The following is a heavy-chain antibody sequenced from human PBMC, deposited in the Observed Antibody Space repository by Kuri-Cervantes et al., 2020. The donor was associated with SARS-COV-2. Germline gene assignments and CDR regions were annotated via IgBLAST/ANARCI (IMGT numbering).Heavy chain of an antibody. CDR1: GGSISTYY. V-gene: IGHV4-59*01. CDR2: IYYSGST. Sequence: GSLRLSFTVSGGSISTYYWSWIRQPPGKGLEWIGYIYYSGSTTYNPSLKSRVTISVDTSKNQFSLELDSVTAADTAVYYCARESNYSHYYGTEVWGQGTTVTVSS. J-gene: IGHJ6*02. CDR3: ARESNYSHYYGTEV.